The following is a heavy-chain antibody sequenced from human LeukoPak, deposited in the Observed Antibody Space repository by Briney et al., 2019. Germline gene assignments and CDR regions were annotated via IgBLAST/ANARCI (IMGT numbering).Heavy chain of an antibody. CDR2: INTNTGNP. CDR1: GYTFTSYA. J-gene: IGHJ6*02. V-gene: IGHV7-4-1*02. CDR3: ARENWVVVTAIPWYGMDV. Sequence: GASVKVSCKASGYTFTSYAMNWVRQAPGQGLEWMGWINTNTGNPTYAQGFTGRFVFSLDTSVSTAYLQISSLKAEDTAVYYCARENWVVVTAIPWYGMDVWGQGTTVTVSS. D-gene: IGHD2-21*02.